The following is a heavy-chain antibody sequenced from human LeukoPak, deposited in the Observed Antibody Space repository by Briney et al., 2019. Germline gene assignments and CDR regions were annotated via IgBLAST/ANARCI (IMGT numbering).Heavy chain of an antibody. D-gene: IGHD6-13*01. CDR1: GFTFSTYW. Sequence: PGGSLRLSCAASGFTFSTYWMNWYRQAPGKGLEWVSAISGSGGSTYYADSVKGRFTISRDNSKNTLYLQMNSLRAEDTAVYYCAKAHSSSWYGLIWFDPWGRGTLVTVSS. J-gene: IGHJ5*02. V-gene: IGHV3-23*01. CDR2: ISGSGGST. CDR3: AKAHSSSWYGLIWFDP.